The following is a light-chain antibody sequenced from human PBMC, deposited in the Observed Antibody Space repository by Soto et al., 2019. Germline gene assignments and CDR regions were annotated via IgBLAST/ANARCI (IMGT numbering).Light chain of an antibody. CDR2: DAS. CDR3: QQCNSYSYT. Sequence: DIQMTQSPSTLSASVGDRVTITCRASQSIGTWLAWYQQKPGKAPKLLIYDASNLESGVPSRFSGSGSGTEFTLTISSLQPDDFATYYCQQCNSYSYTFGQGTKVDI. CDR1: QSIGTW. V-gene: IGKV1-5*01. J-gene: IGKJ2*01.